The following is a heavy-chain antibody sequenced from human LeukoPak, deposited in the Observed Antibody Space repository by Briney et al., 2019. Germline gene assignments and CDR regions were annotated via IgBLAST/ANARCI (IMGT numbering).Heavy chain of an antibody. CDR1: GGSISTYY. CDR3: ARDPSTYYYGSGSYYSNWFDP. D-gene: IGHD3-10*01. V-gene: IGHV4-59*01. J-gene: IGHJ5*02. Sequence: PSETLSLTCTVSGGSISTYYWSWIRQPPGKGLEWIGYIYYTGSTSYNPSLKSRVTMSLDASKNQFSLELNSVTPEDTAVYYCARDPSTYYYGSGSYYSNWFDPWGQGTLVTVSS. CDR2: IYYTGST.